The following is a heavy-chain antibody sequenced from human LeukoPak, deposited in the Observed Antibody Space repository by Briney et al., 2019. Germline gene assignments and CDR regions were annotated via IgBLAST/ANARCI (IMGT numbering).Heavy chain of an antibody. CDR2: IYYSGST. V-gene: IGHV4-59*01. D-gene: IGHD3-22*01. CDR3: ARDSGSIFDY. Sequence: SETLSLTCTVSGGSISSYYGSWIRQPPGKGLEWIGYIYYSGSTNYNPSLKSRVTISVDTSKNQFSLKLSSVTAADTAVYYCARDSGSIFDYWGQGTLVTVSS. J-gene: IGHJ4*02. CDR1: GGSISSYY.